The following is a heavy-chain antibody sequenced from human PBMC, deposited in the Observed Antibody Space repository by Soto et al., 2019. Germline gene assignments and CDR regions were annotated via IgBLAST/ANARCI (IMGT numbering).Heavy chain of an antibody. Sequence: EVQLVESGGGLVQPGGSLRLSCVASGFTFSSYDMHWVRQAPGKGLEWVSAISISGATFYSGPAKGRFTISRENAKSSLYLQMNSLRAEDTAVYYCAKERDSYSIPGQESDSWGQGTLVTVSS. CDR1: GFTFSSYD. J-gene: IGHJ4*02. CDR2: ISISGAT. V-gene: IGHV3-13*01. CDR3: AKERDSYSIPGQESDS. D-gene: IGHD6-13*01.